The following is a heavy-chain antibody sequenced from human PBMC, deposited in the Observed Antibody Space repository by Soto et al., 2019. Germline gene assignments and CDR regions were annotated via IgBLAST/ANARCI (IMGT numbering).Heavy chain of an antibody. D-gene: IGHD3-16*01. V-gene: IGHV1-18*01. J-gene: IGHJ3*02. CDR1: GYSFSNYN. CDR3: ARDKVWGGFDI. Sequence: QVQLVQSGPELKKPGASVKVSCKSSGYSFSNYNFCWVRQAPGQGLEWLGWISGYNGNTNYAQKLQGRVTLTTDSFTSTAYMELRSIRSDDTAIYYCARDKVWGGFDIWGQGTMVTVSS. CDR2: ISGYNGNT.